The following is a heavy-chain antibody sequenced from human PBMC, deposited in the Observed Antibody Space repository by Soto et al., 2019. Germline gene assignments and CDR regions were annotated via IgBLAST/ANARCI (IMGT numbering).Heavy chain of an antibody. CDR3: ARDQYDFRSGSYYYAMEV. CDR2: IYYTGST. J-gene: IGHJ6*02. Sequence: QVQLQESGPGLVKPSETLSLTCTVSGGSVSSESHYWSWIRQTPGKGLEWIGYIYYTGSTNYNPSLKGRVTMSVDTYRDQVSLRLRSVTRADTALYYCARDQYDFRSGSYYYAMEVWGQGTKVTVSS. D-gene: IGHD3-3*01. V-gene: IGHV4-61*01. CDR1: GGSVSSESHY.